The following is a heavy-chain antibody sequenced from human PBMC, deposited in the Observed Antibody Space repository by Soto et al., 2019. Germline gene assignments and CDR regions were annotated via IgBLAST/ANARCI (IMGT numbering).Heavy chain of an antibody. D-gene: IGHD5-12*01. CDR1: GGTFSSYT. V-gene: IGHV1-69*02. CDR2: IIPILGIA. J-gene: IGHJ4*02. CDR3: ASTEDIVATL. Sequence: QVQLVQSGAEVKKPGSSVKVSCKASGGTFSSYTISWVRQAPGQGLEWMGRIIPILGIANYAQKFQGRVXIXXDKSTSTAYMELSSLRSEDTAVYYCASTEDIVATLWGQGTLVTVSS.